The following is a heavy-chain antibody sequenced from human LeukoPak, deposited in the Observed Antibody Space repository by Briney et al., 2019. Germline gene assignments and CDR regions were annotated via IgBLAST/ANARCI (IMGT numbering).Heavy chain of an antibody. Sequence: TPSQTLSLTCTVSGGSISSSTYYWGWIRQPPGRGLEWIGSIFYTGSTYYNPSLKSRVTISVDTSKNQFSLKLSSVTAADTAMYYCARLNYFDSRGYYQEYFHHWGQGTLVTVSS. CDR3: ARLNYFDSRGYYQEYFHH. CDR2: IFYTGST. D-gene: IGHD3-22*01. CDR1: GGSISSSTYY. J-gene: IGHJ1*01. V-gene: IGHV4-39*01.